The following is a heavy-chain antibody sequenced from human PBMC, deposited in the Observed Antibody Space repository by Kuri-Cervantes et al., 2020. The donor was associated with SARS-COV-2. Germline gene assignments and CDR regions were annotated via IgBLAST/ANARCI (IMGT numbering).Heavy chain of an antibody. Sequence: SVKVSCKASGGTFSSYAISWVRQAPGQGLEWMGGIIPIFGTANYAQKLQGRVTMTTDTSTSTAYMELRSLRSDDTAVYYCARSRMTTDAFDIWGQGTMVTVSS. CDR3: ARSRMTTDAFDI. CDR1: GGTFSSYA. D-gene: IGHD4-11*01. CDR2: IIPIFGTA. V-gene: IGHV1-69*05. J-gene: IGHJ3*02.